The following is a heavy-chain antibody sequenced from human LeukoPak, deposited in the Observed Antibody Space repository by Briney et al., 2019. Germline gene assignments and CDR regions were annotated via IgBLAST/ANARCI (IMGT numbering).Heavy chain of an antibody. CDR3: ASRGYSSGSDAFDI. CDR2: ISSSSSYI. Sequence: GGSLRLSCAASGFTFSSYSMNWVRQAPGKGLEWVSSISSSSSYIYYADSVKGRFTVSRDNSKNTLYLQMHCLTAEDTAVYYCASRGYSSGSDAFDIWGQGTMVIVSS. D-gene: IGHD6-19*01. CDR1: GFTFSSYS. V-gene: IGHV3-21*01. J-gene: IGHJ3*02.